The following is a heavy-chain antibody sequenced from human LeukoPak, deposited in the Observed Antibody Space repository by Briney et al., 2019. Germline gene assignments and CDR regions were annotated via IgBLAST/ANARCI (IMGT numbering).Heavy chain of an antibody. CDR1: GGSITNYY. V-gene: IGHV4-59*08. CDR2: IYHSGGT. D-gene: IGHD5-18*01. J-gene: IGHJ5*02. CDR3: ARHVVTALDNWFDP. Sequence: SETLSLTCSVSGGSITNYYWSWIRQPPGKGLEWIGYIYHSGGTSFNPSLKSRITMSLDTPKNQFSLKLSSVTAADTAMYYCARHVVTALDNWFDPWGQGTLVTVSS.